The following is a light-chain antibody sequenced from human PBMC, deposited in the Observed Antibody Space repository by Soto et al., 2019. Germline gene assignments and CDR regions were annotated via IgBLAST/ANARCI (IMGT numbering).Light chain of an antibody. J-gene: IGLJ2*01. CDR3: GTWDTSLTVIL. CDR2: ETN. V-gene: IGLV1-51*01. CDR1: SSNIGKNY. Sequence: QSVLTQPPSVSAASGQKVTISCSGGSSNIGKNYVSWYQQFPGTAPKLLIYETNKRPSGIPARFSGSKSGTSATLGISGLETGDEAHYYCGTWDTSLTVILFGGGTNLTVL.